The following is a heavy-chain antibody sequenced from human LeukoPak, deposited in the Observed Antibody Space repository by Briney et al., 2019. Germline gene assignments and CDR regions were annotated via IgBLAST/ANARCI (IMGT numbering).Heavy chain of an antibody. J-gene: IGHJ4*02. CDR1: APTFNKYW. CDR2: INPDGSST. Sequence: GGSLTPSCVPSAPTFNKYWMHCVRQAAGKWRVWVSRINPDGSSTDYADCVKGRFTISRDNAKNTLYLQMNTLRAEDTALYFCASITPGYCGQGNLVTVSS. V-gene: IGHV3-74*01. CDR3: ASITPGY. D-gene: IGHD1-14*01.